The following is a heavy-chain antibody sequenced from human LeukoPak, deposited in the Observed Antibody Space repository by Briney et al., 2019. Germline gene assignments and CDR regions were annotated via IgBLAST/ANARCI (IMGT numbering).Heavy chain of an antibody. CDR3: AKDSPAMAWYFDL. CDR2: IRYDGSNK. Sequence: PGGSLRLSCVASGFTFSSYGMHWVRQAPGKGLEWVAFIRYDGSNKYYADSVKGRFTISRDNSKNTLYLQMNSLRAEDTAVYYCAKDSPAMAWYFDLWGRGTLVTVSS. CDR1: GFTFSSYG. D-gene: IGHD5-24*01. J-gene: IGHJ2*01. V-gene: IGHV3-30*02.